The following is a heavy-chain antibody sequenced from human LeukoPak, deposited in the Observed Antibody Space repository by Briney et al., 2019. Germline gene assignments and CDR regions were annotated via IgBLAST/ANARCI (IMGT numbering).Heavy chain of an antibody. Sequence: GKSLRLSCAASGFGFSNYDMHWVRQAPGKGLEWVSYISSSSSTMYYADSVKGRFTISRDNAKNSMYLQMNSLRVEDTAVYYCAKVDYCSGGSCHSGGYGMDVWGQGTTVTVSS. J-gene: IGHJ6*02. V-gene: IGHV3-48*04. CDR3: AKVDYCSGGSCHSGGYGMDV. CDR2: ISSSSSTM. CDR1: GFGFSNYD. D-gene: IGHD2-15*01.